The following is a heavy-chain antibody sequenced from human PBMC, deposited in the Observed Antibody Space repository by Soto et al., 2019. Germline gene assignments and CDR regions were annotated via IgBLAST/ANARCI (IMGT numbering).Heavy chain of an antibody. CDR1: GGSISTSNW. J-gene: IGHJ4*02. Sequence: QVQLQESGPGLVKPSGTLSLTCAVSGGSISTSNWWSWVRQSPGKGLEWIGEIYHTGSINYSPSLTSRITISVDKSRNQFSLKLTSVTAADTAVYYCAREVATSGYDYWGQGILVTVSS. CDR3: AREVATSGYDY. D-gene: IGHD5-12*01. V-gene: IGHV4-4*02. CDR2: IYHTGSI.